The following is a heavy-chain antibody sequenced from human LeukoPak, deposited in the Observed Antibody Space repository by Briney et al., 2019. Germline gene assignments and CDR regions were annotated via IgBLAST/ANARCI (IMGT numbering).Heavy chain of an antibody. CDR2: IRYDGSNK. CDR1: GFTFDDYA. J-gene: IGHJ4*02. Sequence: GGSLRLSCAASGFTFDDYAMHWVRQAPGKGLEWVAFIRYDGSNKYYADSVKGRFTISRDNSKNTLYLQMNSLRAEDTAVYYCAKGHVYYDSSGDFDYWGQGTLVTVSS. V-gene: IGHV3-30*02. CDR3: AKGHVYYDSSGDFDY. D-gene: IGHD3-22*01.